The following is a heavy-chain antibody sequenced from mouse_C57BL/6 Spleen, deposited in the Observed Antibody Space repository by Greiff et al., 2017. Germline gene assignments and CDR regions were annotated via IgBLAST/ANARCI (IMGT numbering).Heavy chain of an antibody. CDR2: INPNNGGT. CDR1: GYTFTDYN. CDR3: ARDGSSSAWFAY. J-gene: IGHJ3*01. Sequence: EVQLQQSGPELVKPGASVKMSCKASGYTFTDYNMHWVKQSHGKSLEWIGYINPNNGGTSYNQKFKGKATLTVNKSSSTAYMELRSLTSEDSAVYYCARDGSSSAWFAYWGQGTLVTVSA. V-gene: IGHV1-22*01. D-gene: IGHD1-1*01.